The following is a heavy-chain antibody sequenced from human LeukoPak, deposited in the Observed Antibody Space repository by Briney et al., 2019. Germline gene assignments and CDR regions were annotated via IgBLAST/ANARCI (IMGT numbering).Heavy chain of an antibody. J-gene: IGHJ4*02. V-gene: IGHV1-24*01. CDR2: FDPEDGET. CDR1: GHTLTELS. D-gene: IGHD1-26*01. Sequence: ASVKVSCKVSGHTLTELSMHWVRQAPGKGLEWMGGFDPEDGETIYAQKFQGRVTMTEDTSTDTAYMELSSLRSEDTAVYYCATASHSGSYYFYFDYWGRGTLVTVSS. CDR3: ATASHSGSYYFYFDY.